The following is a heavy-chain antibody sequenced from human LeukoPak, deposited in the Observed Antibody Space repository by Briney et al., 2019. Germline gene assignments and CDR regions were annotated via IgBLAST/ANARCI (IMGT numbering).Heavy chain of an antibody. Sequence: GASVKVSCKASGYTFTNFYLHWVRQAPGQGLEWMGIINPTTGSTTYAQKLQGRVTMTRDMSTSTVYMELSSLRSEDTAVYYCARDSSYYYDSSGYYRSSAFDIWGQGTMVTVSS. D-gene: IGHD3-22*01. J-gene: IGHJ3*02. CDR2: INPTTGST. CDR1: GYTFTNFY. CDR3: ARDSSYYYDSSGYYRSSAFDI. V-gene: IGHV1-46*01.